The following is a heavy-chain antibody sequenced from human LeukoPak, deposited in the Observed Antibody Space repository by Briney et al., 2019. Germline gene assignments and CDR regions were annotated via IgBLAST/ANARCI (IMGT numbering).Heavy chain of an antibody. V-gene: IGHV3-9*01. CDR2: ISWNSGSI. D-gene: IGHD5-24*01. Sequence: GGSLRLSCAASGFTFDDYAMHWVRQAPGKGLEWVSGISWNSGSIGYADSVKGRFTISRDNAKNSLYLQMNSLRAEDTALYYCAKDKATAHYYYMYVWGKGTTVTVSS. CDR3: AKDKATAHYYYMYV. J-gene: IGHJ6*03. CDR1: GFTFDDYA.